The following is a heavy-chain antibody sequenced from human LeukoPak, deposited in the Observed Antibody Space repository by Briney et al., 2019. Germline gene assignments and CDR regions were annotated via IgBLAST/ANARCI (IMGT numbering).Heavy chain of an antibody. CDR1: GGSISSYY. V-gene: IGHV4-59*08. CDR2: IYYSGST. J-gene: IGHJ5*02. CDR3: ARPKVRGVPWWWFDP. D-gene: IGHD3-10*01. Sequence: SETLSLTCTVSGGSISSYYWSWIRQPPGKGLEWIGYIYYSGSTNYNPSLKSRVTISVDTSKNQFSLKLSSVTAADTAVYYCARPKVRGVPWWWFDPWGQGTLVTVSS.